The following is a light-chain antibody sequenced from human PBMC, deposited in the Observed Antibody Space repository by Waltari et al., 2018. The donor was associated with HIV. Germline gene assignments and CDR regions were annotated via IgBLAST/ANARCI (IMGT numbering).Light chain of an antibody. J-gene: IGLJ3*02. CDR1: SSDVGGYNY. CDR2: DVT. CDR3: CSYAGSYAL. V-gene: IGLV2-11*01. Sequence: QSALTQPRSVSGSPGQSVTISCTDTSSDVGGYNYVSWYQHHPGKAPKLMIYDVTKRPSGVPDRFSGSKSDNTASLTISGLQAGDEAAYYCCSYAGSYALFGGGTKLTVL.